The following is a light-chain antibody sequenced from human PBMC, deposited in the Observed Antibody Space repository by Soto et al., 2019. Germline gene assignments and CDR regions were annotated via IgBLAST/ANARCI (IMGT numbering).Light chain of an antibody. CDR2: GVS. CDR3: SSYAGNNYV. J-gene: IGLJ1*01. Sequence: QSVLTQPASVSGSPGQSITISCTGTNSDVGGYNYVSWYQHHPGKAPKLMIYGVSNRPSGVSNPFSGSKSGDTASLTISGLQAEDEADYHCSSYAGNNYVFGTGTKVTVL. CDR1: NSDVGGYNY. V-gene: IGLV2-14*03.